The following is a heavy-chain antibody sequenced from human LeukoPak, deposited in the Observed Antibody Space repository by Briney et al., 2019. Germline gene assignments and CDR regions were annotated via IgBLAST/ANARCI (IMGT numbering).Heavy chain of an antibody. V-gene: IGHV3-7*01. Sequence: GGSLRLSCAASGFTFSSYWMSWVRQAPGKGLEWVANIKQDGSEKYYVDSVKGRFTISRDNAKNSLYLQMNSLRAEDTAVYYCAREVGATWDDAFDIWGQGTMVTVSS. D-gene: IGHD1-26*01. CDR2: IKQDGSEK. J-gene: IGHJ3*02. CDR1: GFTFSSYW. CDR3: AREVGATWDDAFDI.